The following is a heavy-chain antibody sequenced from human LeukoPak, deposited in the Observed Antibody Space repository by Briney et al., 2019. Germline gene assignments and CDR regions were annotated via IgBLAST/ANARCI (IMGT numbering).Heavy chain of an antibody. V-gene: IGHV1-2*06. CDR3: ARSWDHGFDY. D-gene: IGHD1-26*01. CDR2: INPNSGGT. CDR1: GYTFTGYY. J-gene: IGHJ4*02. Sequence: GASVTVSCKASGYTFTGYYMHWVRQAPGQGLEWMGRINPNSGGTNYAQKFQGRVTMTRDTSISTAYMGLSRLRSDDTAVYYCARSWDHGFDYWGQGTLVTVSS.